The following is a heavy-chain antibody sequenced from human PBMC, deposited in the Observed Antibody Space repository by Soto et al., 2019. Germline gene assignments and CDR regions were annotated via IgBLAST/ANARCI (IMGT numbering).Heavy chain of an antibody. J-gene: IGHJ4*02. CDR2: ISYDGSNK. CDR3: ATGSGWYED. Sequence: QVQLVESGGGVVQPGRSLRLSCAASGFTFSSYGMHWVRQAPGKGLEWVAVISYDGSNKYYADSVKGRFTISRDNSKNTLYLQMNSLIAEDTAVYYCATGSGWYEDWGQGTLVTVSS. V-gene: IGHV3-30*03. D-gene: IGHD6-19*01. CDR1: GFTFSSYG.